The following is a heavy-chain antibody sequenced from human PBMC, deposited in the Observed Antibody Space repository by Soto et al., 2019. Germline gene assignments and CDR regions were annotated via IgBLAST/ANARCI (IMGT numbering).Heavy chain of an antibody. CDR1: GGSISSGDYY. D-gene: IGHD6-19*01. J-gene: IGHJ4*02. Sequence: PSETLFLTCTVSGGSISSGDYYWSWIRLPPGKGLEWIGYIYYSGSTYYNPSLKSRVTISVDTSKNQFSLKLSSVTAADTAVYYCARVKISVAGPIFDYWGQGTLVTVS. CDR2: IYYSGST. CDR3: ARVKISVAGPIFDY. V-gene: IGHV4-30-4*01.